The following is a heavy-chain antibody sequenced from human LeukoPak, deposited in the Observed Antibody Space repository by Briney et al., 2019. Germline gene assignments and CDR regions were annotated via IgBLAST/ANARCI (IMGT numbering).Heavy chain of an antibody. CDR2: ISSNGGST. D-gene: IGHD1-1*01. CDR3: AKDPWGTTMAPDYYYYMDV. CDR1: GFTFSSYA. V-gene: IGHV3-64*01. Sequence: GGSLRLSCAASGFTFSSYAMHWVRQAPGKGLEYVSAISSNGGSTYYANSVKGRFTISRDNSKNTLYLQMGSLRAEDMAVYYCAKDPWGTTMAPDYYYYMDVWGKGTTVTVSS. J-gene: IGHJ6*03.